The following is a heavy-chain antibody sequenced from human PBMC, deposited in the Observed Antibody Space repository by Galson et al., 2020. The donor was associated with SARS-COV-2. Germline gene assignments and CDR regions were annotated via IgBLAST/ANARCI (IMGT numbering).Heavy chain of an antibody. V-gene: IGHV3-23*01. CDR2: ITGSAIST. CDR3: ARSNSLANYYFYGMDV. D-gene: IGHD4-4*01. Sequence: GESLRLSCAASGFTFSSYAMSWVRQAPGKGLEWVSVITGSAISTFYADSVKGRFTIHRDNSKNTLYLQMNSLRAEDTAVYYCARSNSLANYYFYGMDVWGQGTTVTVSS. J-gene: IGHJ6*02. CDR1: GFTFSSYA.